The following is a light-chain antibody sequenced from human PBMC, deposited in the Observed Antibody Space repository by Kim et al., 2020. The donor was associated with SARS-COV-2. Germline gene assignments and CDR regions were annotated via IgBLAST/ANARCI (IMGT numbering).Light chain of an antibody. Sequence: SPPGRTSLSCSAGNSVGSSYLAWYQQKPGQAPRLLIYDASSRATGIPDRFSGSGSRTDFTLTISRLEPEDVAVYYCQQCSSSPLTFGGGTKVDIK. CDR3: QQCSSSPLT. CDR2: DAS. J-gene: IGKJ4*01. V-gene: IGKV3-20*01. CDR1: NSVGSSY.